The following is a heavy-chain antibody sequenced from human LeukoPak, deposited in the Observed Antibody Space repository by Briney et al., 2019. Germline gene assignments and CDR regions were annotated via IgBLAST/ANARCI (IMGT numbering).Heavy chain of an antibody. J-gene: IGHJ5*02. CDR2: IKKDGSEK. V-gene: IGHV3-7*01. D-gene: IGHD3-3*01. CDR3: ARDNGYYDFWSGYGGNWFDP. Sequence: GGSLRLSCAASGFTFSSHRMSWVRQAPGKGLEWVANIKKDGSEKYYVDSVKGRFTISRDNAKTSLYLQMNSLRAEDTAVYYCARDNGYYDFWSGYGGNWFDPWGQGILVTVSS. CDR1: GFTFSSHR.